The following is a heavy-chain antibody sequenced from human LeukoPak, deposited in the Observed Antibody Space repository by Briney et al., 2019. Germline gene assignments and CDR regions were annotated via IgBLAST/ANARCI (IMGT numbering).Heavy chain of an antibody. Sequence: SETLSLTCAVSGGSFSGKYWTWIRQPPGKGLEWIGEITYSGSIYYNPSLKSRVTISVDTSKNQFSLKLNSVTAADTAVYYCARGGYSGYVYWGQGTLVTVSS. CDR2: ITYSGSI. CDR3: ARGGYSGYVY. J-gene: IGHJ4*02. V-gene: IGHV4-34*01. D-gene: IGHD5-12*01. CDR1: GGSFSGKY.